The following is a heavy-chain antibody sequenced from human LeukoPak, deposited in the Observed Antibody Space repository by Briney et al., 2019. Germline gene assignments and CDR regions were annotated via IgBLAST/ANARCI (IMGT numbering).Heavy chain of an antibody. CDR3: ARGKGDSSGWYDFDY. V-gene: IGHV4-34*01. D-gene: IGHD6-19*01. CDR2: INHSGST. Sequence: SETLSLTCAVYGCSFSGYYWSWIRQPPGKGLEWIWEINHSGSTNYNPSLKSRVTISVDTSKNQFSLKLSSVTAADTAVYYCARGKGDSSGWYDFDYWGQGTLVTVSS. CDR1: GCSFSGYY. J-gene: IGHJ4*02.